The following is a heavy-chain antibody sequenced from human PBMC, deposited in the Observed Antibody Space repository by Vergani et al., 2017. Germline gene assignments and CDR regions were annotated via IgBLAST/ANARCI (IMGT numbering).Heavy chain of an antibody. CDR2: TWYDGNNK. D-gene: IGHD1-14*01. Sequence: QVQLVESGGGVVQPGRSLRLSCAASGFTFNQYGMHWVRQAPGKGLGWVAVTWYDGNNKQYEDSVKGRFTISRDNSKSTMYLQMNSLRDEDTGVYYCARDLGLVYNRFDPWGQGTLVTVSS. V-gene: IGHV3-33*01. CDR3: ARDLGLVYNRFDP. J-gene: IGHJ5*02. CDR1: GFTFNQYG.